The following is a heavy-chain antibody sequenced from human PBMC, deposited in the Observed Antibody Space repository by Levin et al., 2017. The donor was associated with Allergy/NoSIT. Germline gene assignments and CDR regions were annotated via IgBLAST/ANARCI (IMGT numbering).Heavy chain of an antibody. Sequence: GESLKISCAASGFTFSSYAMSWVRQAPGKGLEWVSAISGSGDNTYYADSVKGRFTISRDNSKDTLYLQMNNLRADDTAVYYCAKDRGYSYGSPFYWGQGTLVTVSS. CDR3: AKDRGYSYGSPFY. D-gene: IGHD5-18*01. CDR1: GFTFSSYA. V-gene: IGHV3-23*01. CDR2: ISGSGDNT. J-gene: IGHJ4*02.